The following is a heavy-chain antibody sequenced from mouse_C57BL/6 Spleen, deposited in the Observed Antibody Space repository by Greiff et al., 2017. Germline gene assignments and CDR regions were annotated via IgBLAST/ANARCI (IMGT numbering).Heavy chain of an antibody. J-gene: IGHJ4*01. CDR1: ISLSTSGMGL. Sequence: QVTLKESGPGILQPSQTLSLACTFSGISLSTSGMGLSWLRKPSGKALEWLASIWNNDNYYNPSLKSRLTISKETSNYQVFLKLTSVDTADSATXYGAWREEGQLRLDPYYDAMDYWGQGTSVTVSS. V-gene: IGHV8-2*01. D-gene: IGHD3-2*02. CDR3: WREEGQLRLDPYYDAMDY. CDR2: WNNDNY.